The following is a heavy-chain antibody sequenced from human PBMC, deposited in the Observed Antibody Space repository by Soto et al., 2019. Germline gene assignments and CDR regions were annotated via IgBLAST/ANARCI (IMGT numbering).Heavy chain of an antibody. J-gene: IGHJ4*02. V-gene: IGHV1-46*03. CDR3: AREDTRHFDY. CDR2: INPSGGST. Sequence: QVQLVQSGAEVKKPGASVKVSCKASGYTFTSYYMHWVRQAPGQGLEWMGIINPSGGSTSYAQKFRGRVTMTRDTSRSTVYMELRSLRSEDTAVYYCAREDTRHFDYWGQGTLVTVSS. CDR1: GYTFTSYY.